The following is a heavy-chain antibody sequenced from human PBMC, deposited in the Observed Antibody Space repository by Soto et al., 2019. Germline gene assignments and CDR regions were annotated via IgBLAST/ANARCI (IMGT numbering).Heavy chain of an antibody. CDR3: ARGVAGSGFDL. D-gene: IGHD6-19*01. Sequence: SHTLSLTCAISGDSVSSNTAAWNWIRSSPSRGLEWLGRTYYRSNWRHDYAVSVKSRITVNPDTSKNQFSLQLNSVTPDDTAVYYCARGVAGSGFDLWGQGTLVTVSS. CDR1: GDSVSSNTAA. V-gene: IGHV6-1*01. J-gene: IGHJ4*02. CDR2: TYYRSNWRH.